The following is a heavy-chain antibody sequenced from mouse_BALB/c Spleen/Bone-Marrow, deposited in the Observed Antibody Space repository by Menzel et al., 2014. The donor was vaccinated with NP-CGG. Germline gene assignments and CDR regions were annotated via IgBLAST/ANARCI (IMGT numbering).Heavy chain of an antibody. V-gene: IGHV5-9-4*01. CDR2: ISSGGSYT. D-gene: IGHD1-2*01. CDR3: ARAEGKLLRLLFAY. Sequence: EVKLMESGGGLVKPGGSLKLSCAASGFTFSSYDMSWVRQSPEKRLEWVAEISSGGSYTYYPENVTGRFTISRDNAKNTLYLEMSSLRSEDTAMYYCARAEGKLLRLLFAYWGQGTLVTVSA. CDR1: GFTFSSYD. J-gene: IGHJ3*01.